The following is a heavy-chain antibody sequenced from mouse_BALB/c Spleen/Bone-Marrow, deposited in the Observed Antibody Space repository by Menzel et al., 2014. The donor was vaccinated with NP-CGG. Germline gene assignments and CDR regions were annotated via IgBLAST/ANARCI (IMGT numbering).Heavy chain of an antibody. Sequence: VQLQQSGAELVKPGASVKLSCTASGFNIKDTYLHWVKQRPEQGLDWIGRIDPAIFTKYDPKFQGKATITADTSSNTAFLYLSSLTSEDTAVYYCGSYRYGWCFDVWGAGTTVTVSS. CDR2: IDPAIFT. D-gene: IGHD2-14*01. CDR1: GFNIKDTY. J-gene: IGHJ1*01. V-gene: IGHV14-3*02. CDR3: GSYRYGWCFDV.